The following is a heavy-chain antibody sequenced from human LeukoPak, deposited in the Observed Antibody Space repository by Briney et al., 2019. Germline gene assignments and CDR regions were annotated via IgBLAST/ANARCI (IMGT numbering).Heavy chain of an antibody. V-gene: IGHV1-18*04. Sequence: ASVKVSCKASGYTFSNYGISWVRQAPGLGLEWMGWTSYNGNTSYAQKFQDRVTITTDTSTTTAYMELRSLESDDTAVYYCARHSGSGWQALGYWGQGTLVTVSS. CDR2: TSYNGNT. D-gene: IGHD6-19*01. J-gene: IGHJ4*02. CDR1: GYTFSNYG. CDR3: ARHSGSGWQALGY.